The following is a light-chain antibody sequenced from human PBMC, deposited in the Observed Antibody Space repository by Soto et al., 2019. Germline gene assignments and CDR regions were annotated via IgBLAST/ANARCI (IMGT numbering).Light chain of an antibody. CDR1: QNISRS. Sequence: EIVMTKSPVTLSVSTGERATLSCRASQNISRSLAWYQQKPGQAPRLLIYGASNRATGIPDRFSGSGSGTDFTLTISRLEPEDFAVYYCQQYGSSRTFGQGSMVDIK. CDR3: QQYGSSRT. CDR2: GAS. V-gene: IGKV3-20*01. J-gene: IGKJ1*01.